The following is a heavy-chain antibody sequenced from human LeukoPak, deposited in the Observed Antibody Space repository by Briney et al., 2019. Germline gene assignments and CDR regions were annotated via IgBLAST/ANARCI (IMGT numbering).Heavy chain of an antibody. CDR1: GYTFTNYG. CDR2: INPSGGST. V-gene: IGHV1-46*01. CDR3: ARDGDENSSSWSWFDP. D-gene: IGHD6-13*01. Sequence: ASVKVSCKASGYTFTNYGISWVRQAPGQGLEWMGIINPSGGSTTYAQKFQGRVTMTGDTSTSTVYMELSSLRSEDTAVYFCARDGDENSSSWSWFDPWGQGTLVTVSS. J-gene: IGHJ5*02.